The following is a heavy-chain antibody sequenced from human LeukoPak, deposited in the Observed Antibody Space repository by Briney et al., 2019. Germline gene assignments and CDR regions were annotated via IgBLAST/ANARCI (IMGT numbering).Heavy chain of an antibody. CDR2: IHPSGGSS. D-gene: IGHD5-18*01. CDR1: GYTFTDHY. V-gene: IGHV1-46*01. CDR3: ARATLDAAMVYWYFDL. Sequence: GASVTLSCKASGYTFTDHYMHWVRQAPGQGPEWMGVIHPSGGSSTSAQKFQGRVTMTTDTSTSTVYVELRSLNSDATAVYFCARATLDAAMVYWYFDLWGRGTLVTVSS. J-gene: IGHJ2*01.